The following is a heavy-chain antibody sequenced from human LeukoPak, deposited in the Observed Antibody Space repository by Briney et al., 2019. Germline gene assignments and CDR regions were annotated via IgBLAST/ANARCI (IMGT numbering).Heavy chain of an antibody. V-gene: IGHV1-18*01. CDR3: ARDSATVTTLKSYYYYYGMDV. CDR2: ISAYNGNT. CDR1: GYTFTSYV. Sequence: GASVKVSCKASGYTFTSYVISWVRQAPGQGLEGMGWISAYNGNTNYAQKLQGRVTMTTDTSTSTAYMELRSLRSDDTAVYYCARDSATVTTLKSYYYYYGMDVWGQGTTVTVSS. J-gene: IGHJ6*02. D-gene: IGHD4-17*01.